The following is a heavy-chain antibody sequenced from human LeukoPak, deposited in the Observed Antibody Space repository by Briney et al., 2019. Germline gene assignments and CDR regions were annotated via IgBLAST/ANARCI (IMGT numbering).Heavy chain of an antibody. Sequence: PGGSLRLSCAASGFTFSSYEMNWVRQAPGKGVEWVSCISSSGSTIYYADSVKGRFTISRDNAKNSLYLQMNSLRAEDTAVYYCARGGYSSSWFWMYWGQGTLVTVSS. D-gene: IGHD6-13*01. CDR1: GFTFSSYE. CDR3: ARGGYSSSWFWMY. V-gene: IGHV3-48*03. CDR2: ISSSGSTI. J-gene: IGHJ4*02.